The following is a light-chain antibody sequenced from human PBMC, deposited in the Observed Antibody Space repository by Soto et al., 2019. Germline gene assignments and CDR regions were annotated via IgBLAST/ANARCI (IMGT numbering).Light chain of an antibody. CDR1: QSVSSN. J-gene: IGKJ4*01. V-gene: IGKV3-15*01. CDR3: QQRSTWPRIT. CDR2: GAS. Sequence: EIVMTQSPATLSVSPGERATLSCRASQSVSSNLAWYQQKPGQAPRLLIYGASTRATGIPARFSGSGSGTEFTLTISSLEPEDFAVYYCQQRSTWPRITFGGGTKVEIK.